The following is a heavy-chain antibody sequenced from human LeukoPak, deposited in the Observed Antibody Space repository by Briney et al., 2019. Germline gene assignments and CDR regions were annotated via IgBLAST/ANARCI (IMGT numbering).Heavy chain of an antibody. Sequence: GGSLRLSCAASGFTFGSYAMSWVRQAPGKGLEWVAFIRYDGSNKYHADSVKGRFTISRDNSKNTLYLQMNSLRAEDTAVYYCANLALAAPSNPTFDYWGQGTLVTVSS. CDR2: IRYDGSNK. V-gene: IGHV3-30*02. D-gene: IGHD2-15*01. CDR3: ANLALAAPSNPTFDY. J-gene: IGHJ4*02. CDR1: GFTFGSYA.